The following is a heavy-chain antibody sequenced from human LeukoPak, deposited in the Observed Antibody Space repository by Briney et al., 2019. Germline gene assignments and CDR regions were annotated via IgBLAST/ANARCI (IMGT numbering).Heavy chain of an antibody. V-gene: IGHV3-64*01. CDR2: ILSNGYTT. CDR1: GFPFNTYA. Sequence: GGSLRLSCAASGFPFNTYAMHWVRQAPGMGLEYVSAILSNGYTTYYASSVKGRFTISRDNSKNTLYLQMGSLRAEDTAVYYCARDLNGALNWFDPWGQGTLVTVSS. CDR3: ARDLNGALNWFDP. J-gene: IGHJ5*02. D-gene: IGHD3-10*01.